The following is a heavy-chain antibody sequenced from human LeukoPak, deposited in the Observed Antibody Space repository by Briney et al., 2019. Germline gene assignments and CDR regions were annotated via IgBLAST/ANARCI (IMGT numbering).Heavy chain of an antibody. CDR1: GGSISSTSYY. Sequence: PSETLSLTCTVSGGSISSTSYYWGWNRQPPGKGLEWMGYIYYSGSTYYNASLKSRVTISVDTSKKQFSLKLSSVTAADTAVYYCASLRALYCSGGSCHAFDYWGQGTLVTVSS. J-gene: IGHJ4*02. D-gene: IGHD2-15*01. CDR2: IYYSGST. V-gene: IGHV4-39*01. CDR3: ASLRALYCSGGSCHAFDY.